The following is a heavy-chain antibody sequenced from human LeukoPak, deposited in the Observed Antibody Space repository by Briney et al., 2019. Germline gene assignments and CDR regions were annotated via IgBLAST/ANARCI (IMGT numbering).Heavy chain of an antibody. CDR3: ARGWFDP. Sequence: SGGPLRLSCAASGFTFSSYGMLWVRQAPGKGLEWVAVIWYDGSNKYYADSVKGRFTIYRDNSKNTLYLQMNSLRAEDTAVYYCARGWFDPWGQGTLVTVSS. J-gene: IGHJ5*02. V-gene: IGHV3-33*01. CDR2: IWYDGSNK. CDR1: GFTFSSYG.